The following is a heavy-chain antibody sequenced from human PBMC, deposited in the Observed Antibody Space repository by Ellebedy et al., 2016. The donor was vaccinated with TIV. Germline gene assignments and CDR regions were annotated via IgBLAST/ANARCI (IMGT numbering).Heavy chain of an antibody. Sequence: LRLSCTVSGGSISSGGYYWSWIRQHPGKGLEWIGHIYYSGSTYNNPSLKSLVNISVDTSKNQFSLKLSSVTAADTAVYYCARGGYRNAYYYYGMDVWGQGTTVTVSS. J-gene: IGHJ6*02. CDR2: IYYSGST. D-gene: IGHD5-12*01. CDR3: ARGGYRNAYYYYGMDV. V-gene: IGHV4-31*01. CDR1: GGSISSGGYY.